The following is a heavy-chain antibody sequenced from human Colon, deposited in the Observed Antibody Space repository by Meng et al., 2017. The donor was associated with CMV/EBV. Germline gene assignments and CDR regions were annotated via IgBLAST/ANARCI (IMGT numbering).Heavy chain of an antibody. CDR1: GFSFSDYG. J-gene: IGHJ4*02. CDR3: ARDFQFGDWGAPYYFDS. CDR2: ISSRSTYI. D-gene: IGHD3-3*01. V-gene: IGHV3-21*01. Sequence: GGSLRLSCVASGFSFSDYGMNWVRQAPGKGPEWVSSISSRSTYIKYADSVKGRFTIYRDNGKNSVFLQMNSLRVEDTAIYYCARDFQFGDWGAPYYFDSWGQGTLVTVSS.